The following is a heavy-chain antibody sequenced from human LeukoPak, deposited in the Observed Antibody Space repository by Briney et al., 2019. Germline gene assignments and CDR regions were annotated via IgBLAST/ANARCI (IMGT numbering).Heavy chain of an antibody. D-gene: IGHD6-19*01. V-gene: IGHV3-74*01. CDR3: ARPYSSGPPMG. CDR1: GFSFSNYG. J-gene: IGHJ4*02. CDR2: INKDGSST. Sequence: GGSLRLPCAASGFSFSNYGIHWVRQAPGKGLVWVSRINKDGSSTTYADSVKGRFTISRDNAKNTLYLQMSSLRAEDTAVYYCARPYSSGPPMGWGQGTLVTVSS.